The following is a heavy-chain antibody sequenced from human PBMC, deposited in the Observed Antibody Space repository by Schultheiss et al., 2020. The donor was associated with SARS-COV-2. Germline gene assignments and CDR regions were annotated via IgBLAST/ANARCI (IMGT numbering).Heavy chain of an antibody. Sequence: GGSLRLSCAAAGFTFSSYGMHWVRQAPGKGLEWVSAISGSGGSTYYADSVKGRFTIFRDNSKSTLYLQMNSLRAEDTAVYYCARVRKVWASNNWSYYFDYWGQGTLVTVSS. V-gene: IGHV3-23*01. CDR3: ARVRKVWASNNWSYYFDY. CDR1: GFTFSSYG. J-gene: IGHJ4*02. D-gene: IGHD1-1*01. CDR2: ISGSGGST.